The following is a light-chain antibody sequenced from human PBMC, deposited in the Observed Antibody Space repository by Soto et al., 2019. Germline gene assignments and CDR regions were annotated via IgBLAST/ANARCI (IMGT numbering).Light chain of an antibody. CDR1: QNVSTY. CDR3: QQRTNWLT. CDR2: DAS. V-gene: IGKV3-11*01. Sequence: EIVLTQFPATLSLSPGERATLSCRASQNVSTYLDWYQQKPGQATRLLIYDASNRATGIPARFSGRGSGTDFTLTISSLEPEDFAVYYCQQRTNWLTFGPGTKVDIK. J-gene: IGKJ3*01.